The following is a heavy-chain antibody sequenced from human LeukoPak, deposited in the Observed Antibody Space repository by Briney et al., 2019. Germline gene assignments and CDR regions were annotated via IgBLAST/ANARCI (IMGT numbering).Heavy chain of an antibody. D-gene: IGHD3-10*01. CDR2: IYYSGST. Sequence: SQTLSLTCTVSGGSISSGGYYWSWIRQHPGKGLEWIGYIYYSGSTYSNPSFKSRVTISVDTSKNQFSLKLSSVTAADTAVYYCARDHTSYYYGSGSYLRWFDPWGQGTLVTLSS. CDR3: ARDHTSYYYGSGSYLRWFDP. CDR1: GGSISSGGYY. V-gene: IGHV4-31*03. J-gene: IGHJ5*02.